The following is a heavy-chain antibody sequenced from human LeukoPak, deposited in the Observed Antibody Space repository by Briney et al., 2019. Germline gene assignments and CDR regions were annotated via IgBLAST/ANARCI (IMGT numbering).Heavy chain of an antibody. CDR1: GFTFSNAW. D-gene: IGHD2-2*01. V-gene: IGHV3-15*04. Sequence: GGSLRLSCAASGFTFSNAWMTWVRQAPGRGLEWVGRIVSKSDGGATDYGAPVRGRFTISRDNSKNTLYLQMNSLRAEDTAVYYCARERDIVVVPAAILRYWGQGTLVTVSS. CDR3: ARERDIVVVPAAILRY. CDR2: IVSKSDGGAT. J-gene: IGHJ4*02.